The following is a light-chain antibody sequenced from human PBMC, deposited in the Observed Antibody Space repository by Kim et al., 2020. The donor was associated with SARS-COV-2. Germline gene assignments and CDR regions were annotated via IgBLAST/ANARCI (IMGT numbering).Light chain of an antibody. CDR3: QAWDSSTGVV. Sequence: VSPGQTASITCCGDKMGDKYAFWYQQKSGQSPVLVIYQDNKRPSGIPERFSGSNSGNTATLTISGTQAMDEADYYCQAWDSSTGVVFGGGTQLTVL. CDR1: KMGDKY. V-gene: IGLV3-1*01. J-gene: IGLJ2*01. CDR2: QDN.